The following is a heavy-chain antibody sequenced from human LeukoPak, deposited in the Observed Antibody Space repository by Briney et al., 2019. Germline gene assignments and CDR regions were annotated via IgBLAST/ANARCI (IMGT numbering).Heavy chain of an antibody. J-gene: IGHJ4*02. CDR3: ARHPREDTAMVILQVVY. CDR1: GGSFSGYY. D-gene: IGHD5-18*01. V-gene: IGHV4-34*01. CDR2: INHSGST. Sequence: SETLSLTCAVYGGSFSGYYWSWIRQPPGKGLEWIGEINHSGSTNYNPSLKSRVTISVDTSKNQFSLKLSSVTAADTAVYYCARHPREDTAMVILQVVYWGQGTLVTVSS.